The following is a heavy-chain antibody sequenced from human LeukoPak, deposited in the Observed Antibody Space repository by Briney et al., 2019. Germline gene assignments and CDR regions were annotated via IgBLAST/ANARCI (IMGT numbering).Heavy chain of an antibody. CDR3: ARGKFGGVIGQFDY. J-gene: IGHJ4*02. Sequence: GGSLRLSCAASGFTFSTYNMNWVRQAPGKGLEWVSSISGSSSYIYYADSVKGRFTISRDNSKNTLYLQMNSLRAEDTAVYYCARGKFGGVIGQFDYWGQGTLVTVSS. CDR1: GFTFSTYN. CDR2: ISGSSSYI. D-gene: IGHD3-16*02. V-gene: IGHV3-21*01.